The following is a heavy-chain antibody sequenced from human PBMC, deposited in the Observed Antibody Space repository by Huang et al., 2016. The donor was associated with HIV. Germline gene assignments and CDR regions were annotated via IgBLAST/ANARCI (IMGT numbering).Heavy chain of an antibody. CDR3: ARQGVGDFVVEPTGLGAFDI. J-gene: IGHJ3*02. V-gene: IGHV5-51*01. CDR1: GYTFNGYW. Sequence: EVQLVQSGAVVKKPGESLKISCKGSGYTFNGYWIGWVRQMPGKGLEWMGSIYPGDADTTHSPSFQGQVTISADKSISTAYLQWSGLKASDTAMYYCARQGVGDFVVEPTGLGAFDIWGQGTMVTVSS. CDR2: IYPGDADT. D-gene: IGHD2-2*01.